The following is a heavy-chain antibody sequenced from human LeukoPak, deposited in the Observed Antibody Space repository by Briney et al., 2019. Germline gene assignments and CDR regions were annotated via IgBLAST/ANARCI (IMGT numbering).Heavy chain of an antibody. D-gene: IGHD2/OR15-2a*01. CDR1: GFTFSSYG. V-gene: IGHV3-30*18. J-gene: IGHJ6*03. Sequence: GGSLRLSCAASGFTFSSYGMHWVRQAPGKGLEWVAVISYDGSSKDYADSVKGRFTISRDNSKNTLYLQMNSLTVEGTAVYCCAKAADQYYYSYFYYMDVWGKGTTVTVSS. CDR2: ISYDGSSK. CDR3: AKAADQYYYSYFYYMDV.